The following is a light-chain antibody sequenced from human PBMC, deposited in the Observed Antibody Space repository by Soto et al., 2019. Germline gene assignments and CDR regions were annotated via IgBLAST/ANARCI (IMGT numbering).Light chain of an antibody. CDR2: DND. V-gene: IGLV1-51*01. Sequence: QSVLTQPPSVSAAPGQKGTISCSGSSSNIGNNYVFWYQQLPGTAPKLLIYDNDKRPSGIPDRFSGSKSGTSATLGITGLQTGDEADYYCATWDRSLSVVVFGGGTKLTV. CDR3: ATWDRSLSVVV. J-gene: IGLJ2*01. CDR1: SSNIGNNY.